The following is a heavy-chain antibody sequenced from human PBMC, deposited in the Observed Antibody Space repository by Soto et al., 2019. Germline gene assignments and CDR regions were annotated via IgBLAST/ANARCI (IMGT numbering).Heavy chain of an antibody. V-gene: IGHV4-34*01. CDR3: AATVPNYYYDGMDV. J-gene: IGHJ6*02. D-gene: IGHD4-17*01. CDR2: INHSGST. CDR1: GGSFSGYC. Sequence: KTSETLSLTCAVYGGSFSGYCWSWIRQPPGKGLEWIGEINHSGSTNYNPSLKSRVTISVDTAKNQFSLKLSSVNAADTAVYYCAATVPNYYYDGMDVWGQGTTVTVYS.